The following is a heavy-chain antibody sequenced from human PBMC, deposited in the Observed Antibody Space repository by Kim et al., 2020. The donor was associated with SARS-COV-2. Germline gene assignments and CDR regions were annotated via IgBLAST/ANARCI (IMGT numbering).Heavy chain of an antibody. CDR1: GFTFSSYE. Sequence: GGSLRLSCAASGFTFSSYEMNWVRQAPGKGLEWVSYISSRGSTIYYADSVKGRFTISRDNAKNSLYLQMNSLRAEDTAVYYCARGGIMITFGGVIARGFFDYGGQGTLVTVSS. CDR2: ISSRGSTI. J-gene: IGHJ4*02. CDR3: ARGGIMITFGGVIARGFFDY. V-gene: IGHV3-48*03. D-gene: IGHD3-16*02.